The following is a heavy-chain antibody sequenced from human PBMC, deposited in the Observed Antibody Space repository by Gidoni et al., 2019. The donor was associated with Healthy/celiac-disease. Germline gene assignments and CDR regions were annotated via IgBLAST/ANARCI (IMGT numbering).Heavy chain of an antibody. D-gene: IGHD1-26*01. CDR2: IYYSGST. J-gene: IGHJ4*02. CDR1: GGSIRSGGYY. CDR3: AREIVSGSQYFDY. V-gene: IGHV4-31*01. Sequence: QVQLQESGPGLVKPSQTLSLTCTVSGGSIRSGGYYWSWIRQHPGKGLEWIGYIYYSGSTYYNPSLKSLVTISVDTSKNQFSLKLSSVTAADTAVYYCAREIVSGSQYFDYWGQGTLVTVSS.